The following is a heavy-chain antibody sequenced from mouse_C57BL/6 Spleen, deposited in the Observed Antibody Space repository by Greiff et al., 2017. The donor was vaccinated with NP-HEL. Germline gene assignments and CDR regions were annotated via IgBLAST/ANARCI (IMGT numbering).Heavy chain of an antibody. CDR3: ARWYDYDGGAWFAY. Sequence: EVQLQQSGPELVKPGASVKISCKASGYTFTDYYMNWVKQSHGKSLEWIGDINPNNGGTSYNQKFKGKATLTVDKSSSTAYMELRSLTSEDSAIYYCARWYDYDGGAWFAYWGQGTLVTVSA. V-gene: IGHV1-26*01. CDR2: INPNNGGT. J-gene: IGHJ3*01. CDR1: GYTFTDYY. D-gene: IGHD2-4*01.